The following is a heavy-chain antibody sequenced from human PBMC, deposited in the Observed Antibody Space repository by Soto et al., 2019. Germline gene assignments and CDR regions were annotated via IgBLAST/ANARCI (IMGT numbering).Heavy chain of an antibody. Sequence: SETLSLTCAVSGFFISSGNYWGWIRKPPGKGLEWIGSIFHGGNTYYNPSPKSRVTISVDMSKNQFSLKLNSVTAADTAVYYCARARWYDAFDVWGQGTVVTVSS. D-gene: IGHD2-15*01. CDR1: GFFISSGNY. CDR2: IFHGGNT. J-gene: IGHJ3*01. V-gene: IGHV4-38-2*01. CDR3: ARARWYDAFDV.